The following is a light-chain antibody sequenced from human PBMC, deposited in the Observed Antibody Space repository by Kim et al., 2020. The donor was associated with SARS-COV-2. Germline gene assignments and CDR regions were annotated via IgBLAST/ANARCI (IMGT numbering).Light chain of an antibody. J-gene: IGLJ2*01. V-gene: IGLV3-1*01. CDR3: QVWDNSLGV. CDR2: QDN. CDR1: NLQFKC. Sequence: SVSPEETATISGTGDNLQFKCVCWYQRTAGHSPVLVLYQDNKRPSGIPERFSGSNSGNTATLTISGTQAMDEADYYCQVWDNSLGVFGAGTQLTVL.